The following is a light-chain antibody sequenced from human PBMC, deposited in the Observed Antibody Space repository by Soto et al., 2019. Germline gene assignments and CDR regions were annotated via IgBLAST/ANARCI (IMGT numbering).Light chain of an antibody. CDR2: GAS. V-gene: IGKV3-20*01. J-gene: IGKJ1*01. Sequence: EIVLTQSPATLSLSPGERATLSCRASQTVTRSYLAWYQHKPGQAPRLLIYGASNRATGIPDRFSGSGSGTDFTLTISRLEPEDFAVYYCQQYGSSGTFGQGTKVDI. CDR1: QTVTRSY. CDR3: QQYGSSGT.